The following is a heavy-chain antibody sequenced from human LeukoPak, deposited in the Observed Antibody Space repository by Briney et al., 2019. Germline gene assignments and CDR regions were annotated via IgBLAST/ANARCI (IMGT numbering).Heavy chain of an antibody. CDR3: ARDRGPTVVPDAFDI. CDR1: GFTFSSYA. V-gene: IGHV3-30*04. J-gene: IGHJ3*02. Sequence: GGSLRPSCAASGFTFSSYAMHWVRQAPGKGLEWVAVISYDGSNKYYADSVKGRFTISRDNSKNTLYLQMNSLRAEDTAVYYCARDRGPTVVPDAFDIWGQGTMVTVSS. CDR2: ISYDGSNK. D-gene: IGHD4-23*01.